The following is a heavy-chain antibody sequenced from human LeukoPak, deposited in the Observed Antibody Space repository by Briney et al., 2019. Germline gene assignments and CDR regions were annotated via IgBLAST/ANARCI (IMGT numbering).Heavy chain of an antibody. CDR3: ARDGSPLRFYEMDV. J-gene: IGHJ6*04. Sequence: GGSLRLSCAASGFTFSDYHMTWIRQAPGKGLEWISYISNTGRTTYYADSVKGRCTISRDDAKNSLFLEMNSLRAEDTAVYYCARDGSPLRFYEMDVWGKGTTVIVSS. CDR1: GFTFSDYH. CDR2: ISNTGRTT. D-gene: IGHD2-2*03. V-gene: IGHV3-11*04.